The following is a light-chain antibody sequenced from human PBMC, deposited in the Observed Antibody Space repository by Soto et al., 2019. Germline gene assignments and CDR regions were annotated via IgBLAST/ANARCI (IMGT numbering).Light chain of an antibody. CDR1: QSVSSSY. CDR3: QQYGRSPRT. CDR2: GAS. Sequence: ETVSNQSPCTLSLSPGERTTLSCRASQSVSSSYLAWYQQKPGQAPRLLIYGASNRATGIPDRFSGSGSGTDFTLTISRVEPEDFAVYYCQQYGRSPRTFGQGTKVDI. V-gene: IGKV3-20*01. J-gene: IGKJ1*01.